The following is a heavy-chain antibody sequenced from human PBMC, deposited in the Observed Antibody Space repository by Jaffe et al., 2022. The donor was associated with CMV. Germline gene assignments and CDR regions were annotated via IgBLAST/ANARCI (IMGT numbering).Heavy chain of an antibody. D-gene: IGHD3-9*01. CDR3: ARVGPLRYFDWSEPGGAFDI. CDR1: GFTFSDYY. CDR2: ISSSSSYT. J-gene: IGHJ3*02. V-gene: IGHV3-11*06. Sequence: QVQLVESGGGLVKPGGSLRLSCAASGFTFSDYYMSWIRQAPGKGLEWVSYISSSSSYTNYADSVKGRFTISRDNAKNSLYLQMNSLRAEDTAVYYCARVGPLRYFDWSEPGGAFDIWGQGTMVTVSS.